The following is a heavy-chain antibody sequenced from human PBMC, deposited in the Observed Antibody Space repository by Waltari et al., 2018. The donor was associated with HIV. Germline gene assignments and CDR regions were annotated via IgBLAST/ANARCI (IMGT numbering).Heavy chain of an antibody. CDR3: ARDADIVVVPAAIRGFDY. D-gene: IGHD2-2*01. CDR2: ISSSSSYI. CDR1: GFTFSSYS. Sequence: EVQLVESGGGLVKPGGSLRLSCAASGFTFSSYSMNWVRQAPGKGLEWVSSISSSSSYIYYADSVKGRFTISRDNAKNSLYLQMNSLRAEDTAVYYCARDADIVVVPAAIRGFDYWGQGTLVTVSS. J-gene: IGHJ4*02. V-gene: IGHV3-21*01.